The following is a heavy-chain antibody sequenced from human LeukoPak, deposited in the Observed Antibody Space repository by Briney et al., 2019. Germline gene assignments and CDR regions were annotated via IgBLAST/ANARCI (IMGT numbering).Heavy chain of an antibody. V-gene: IGHV3-30*04. J-gene: IGHJ6*02. CDR1: GFTFSSYA. CDR3: ARASYIVVVVAAPGGMDV. CDR2: ISYDGSNK. Sequence: GRSLRLSCAASGFTFSSYAMHWVRQAPGKGLEWVAVISYDGSNKYYADSVKGRFTISRDNSKNTLYLQMNSLRAEDTSVYYCARASYIVVVVAAPGGMDVWGQGTTVTVSS. D-gene: IGHD2-15*01.